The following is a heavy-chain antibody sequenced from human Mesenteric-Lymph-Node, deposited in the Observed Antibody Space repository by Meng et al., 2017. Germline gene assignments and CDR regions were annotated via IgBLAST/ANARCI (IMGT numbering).Heavy chain of an antibody. Sequence: SETLSLTCTVTGGAISSYYWSWIRQPPGKGLEWIGYIYYSGSTDYNPSLKSRVTISVDTSKNQFSLKLSSVTAADTAVYYCARETSNYYYYYGMDVWGQGTTVTVSS. V-gene: IGHV4-59*01. CDR3: ARETSNYYYYYGMDV. J-gene: IGHJ6*02. CDR1: GGAISSYY. D-gene: IGHD6-6*01. CDR2: IYYSGST.